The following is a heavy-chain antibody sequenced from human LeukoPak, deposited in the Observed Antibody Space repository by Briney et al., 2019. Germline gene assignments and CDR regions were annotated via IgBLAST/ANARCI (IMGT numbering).Heavy chain of an antibody. CDR1: GFTFSTYA. CDR2: VRGSGSDT. Sequence: GGSLRLSCAVSGFTFSTYAMSWVRQAPGKGLEWVSAVRGSGSDTYYADSVKGRFTISRHNSKNTLYLQMNSLRAEDTAVYYCARVRYSSSLDYWGQGTLVTVSS. J-gene: IGHJ4*02. D-gene: IGHD6-6*01. CDR3: ARVRYSSSLDY. V-gene: IGHV3-23*01.